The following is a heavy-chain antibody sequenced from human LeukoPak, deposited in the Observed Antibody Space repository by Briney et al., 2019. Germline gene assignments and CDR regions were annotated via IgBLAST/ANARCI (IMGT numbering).Heavy chain of an antibody. J-gene: IGHJ4*02. D-gene: IGHD1-26*01. CDR1: GYTFTGYY. CDR2: INPNSGGT. CDR3: ARSVVGATWVDY. V-gene: IGHV1-2*02. Sequence: ASVKVPCKASGYTFTGYYMHWVRQAPGQGLEWMGCINPNSGGTNYAQKFQGRVTMTRDTSISTAYMELSRLRSDDTAVYYCARSVVGATWVDYWGQGTLVTVSS.